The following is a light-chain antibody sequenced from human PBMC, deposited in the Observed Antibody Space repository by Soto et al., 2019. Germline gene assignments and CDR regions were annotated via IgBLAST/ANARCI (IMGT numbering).Light chain of an antibody. CDR3: QQRSNWPPWT. Sequence: EIVLTQSPATLSLSPGERATLSCRASQSVSSYLDWYQQKPGQAPRLLIYDASNRATGIPSRFSDSGSGTDFTLTISSLEPEDFAVYYCQQRSNWPPWTFGQGTKVEIK. CDR1: QSVSSY. CDR2: DAS. J-gene: IGKJ1*01. V-gene: IGKV3-11*01.